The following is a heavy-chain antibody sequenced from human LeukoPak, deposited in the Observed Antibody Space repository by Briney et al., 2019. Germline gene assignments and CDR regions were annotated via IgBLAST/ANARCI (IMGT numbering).Heavy chain of an antibody. Sequence: PGGSLRLSCTASTSNTFTTYWMHWVRQVPGKGLVWVSRMNGDGSSISYADSVRGRFTISRDNAKNTLYLQMNSLRAEDTAVYYCAKDPAHYYGSGSYYNAHYFDYWGQGTLVTVSS. V-gene: IGHV3-74*01. CDR2: MNGDGSSI. D-gene: IGHD3-10*01. J-gene: IGHJ4*02. CDR3: AKDPAHYYGSGSYYNAHYFDY. CDR1: TSNTFTTYW.